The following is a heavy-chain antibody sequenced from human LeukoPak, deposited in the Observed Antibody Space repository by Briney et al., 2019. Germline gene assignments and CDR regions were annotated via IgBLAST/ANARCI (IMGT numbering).Heavy chain of an antibody. V-gene: IGHV1-18*01. CDR2: ISAYNGNT. J-gene: IGHJ3*02. D-gene: IGHD2-15*01. Sequence: ASVKVSCKVSGYTLTELSMHWVRQAPGQGLEWMGWISAYNGNTNYAQKLQGRVTMTTDTSTSTAYMELRSLRSDDTAVYYCARSGYCSGGSCSPDAFDIWGQGTMVTVSS. CDR1: GYTLTELS. CDR3: ARSGYCSGGSCSPDAFDI.